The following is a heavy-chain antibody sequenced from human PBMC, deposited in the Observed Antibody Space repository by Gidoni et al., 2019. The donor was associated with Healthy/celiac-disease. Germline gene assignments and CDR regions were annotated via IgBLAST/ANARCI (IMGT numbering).Heavy chain of an antibody. CDR2: IKSKTDGGTT. CDR3: TTDPHVLRFLEWLPPTIDY. J-gene: IGHJ4*02. D-gene: IGHD3-3*01. V-gene: IGHV3-15*01. Sequence: EVQLVESGGGLVKPGGSLRLSCAASGFTFSNAWMSWVRQAPGKGLEWVGRIKSKTDGGTTDYAAPVKGRFTISRDDSKNTLYLQMNSLKTEDTAVYYCTTDPHVLRFLEWLPPTIDYWGQGTLVTVSS. CDR1: GFTFSNAW.